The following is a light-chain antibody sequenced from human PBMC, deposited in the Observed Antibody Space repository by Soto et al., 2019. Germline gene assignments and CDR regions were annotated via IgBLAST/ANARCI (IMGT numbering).Light chain of an antibody. CDR2: EVS. CDR3: SSYTTSSSYV. V-gene: IGLV2-14*01. J-gene: IGLJ1*01. Sequence: QSVLTQPASVSGSPGQSITISCTGTSSDVGGYNYVSWYQQHAGKAPKLMIYEVSNRPSGVSNRFSGSKSGNTASLTIPGLQPGDEADYYCSSYTTSSSYVFGTGTKVTVL. CDR1: SSDVGGYNY.